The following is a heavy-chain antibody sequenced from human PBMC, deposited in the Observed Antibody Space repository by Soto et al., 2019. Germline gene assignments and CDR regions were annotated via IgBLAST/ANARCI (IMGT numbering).Heavy chain of an antibody. CDR2: INPDNGNT. J-gene: IGHJ3*01. Sequence: QVQLVQSGAEVRKRGASVNISCRASGFTFSDNLINWVRQAPGQSLEWVGWINPDNGNTRYSQTFKGRVTISSHSSASIDYVEVTDLTSEDTAVYYCAQYIRSVGPRANDPFDVWGQGTLVIVSS. D-gene: IGHD4-17*01. V-gene: IGHV1-3*01. CDR3: AQYIRSVGPRANDPFDV. CDR1: GFTFSDNL.